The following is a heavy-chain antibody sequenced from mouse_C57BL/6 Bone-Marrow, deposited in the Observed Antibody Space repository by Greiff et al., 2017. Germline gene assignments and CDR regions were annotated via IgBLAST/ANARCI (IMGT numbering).Heavy chain of an antibody. CDR3: APGVTTPSYLAY. Sequence: VQLQQSGPELVKPGASVKISCKASGYSFTGYYMNWVKQSPEKSLEWIGEINPSTGGTTYNQKFKAKATLTVDKSSSTAYMQLKSLTSEDSAVYYCAPGVTTPSYLAYWAKAPLSQSPQ. V-gene: IGHV1-42*01. J-gene: IGHJ2*01. CDR2: INPSTGGT. D-gene: IGHD2-2*01. CDR1: GYSFTGYY.